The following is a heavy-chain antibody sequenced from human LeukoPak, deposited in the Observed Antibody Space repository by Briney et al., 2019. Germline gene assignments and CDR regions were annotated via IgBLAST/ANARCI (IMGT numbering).Heavy chain of an antibody. D-gene: IGHD2-21*02. CDR1: GGTFSSYA. J-gene: IGHJ4*02. CDR2: VIPIFGTA. V-gene: IGHV1-69*01. Sequence: GASVKVSCKASGGTFSSYAISWVRQAPGQGLEWMGGVIPIFGTANYAQKFQGRVTITADESTSTAYMELSSLRSEDTAVYCCARGTLIAYCGGDCYGSFDYWGQGTLVTVSS. CDR3: ARGTLIAYCGGDCYGSFDY.